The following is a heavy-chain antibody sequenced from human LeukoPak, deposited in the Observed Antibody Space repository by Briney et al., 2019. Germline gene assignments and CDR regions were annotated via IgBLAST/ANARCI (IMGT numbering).Heavy chain of an antibody. J-gene: IGHJ4*02. V-gene: IGHV4-59*08. CDR2: IYYSGST. D-gene: IGHD6-13*01. CDR3: ARHTEQQLRDDYFDY. Sequence: SETLSLTCTVSGGSISSYYWSWIRQPPGKGLERIGYIYYSGSTNYNPSLKSRVTISVDTSKNQFSLKLSSVTAADTAVYYCARHTEQQLRDDYFDYWGQGTLVTVSS. CDR1: GGSISSYY.